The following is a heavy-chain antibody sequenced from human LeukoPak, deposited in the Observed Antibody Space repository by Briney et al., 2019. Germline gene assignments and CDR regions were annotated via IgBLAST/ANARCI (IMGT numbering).Heavy chain of an antibody. J-gene: IGHJ3*02. D-gene: IGHD2-2*01. Sequence: GGSLRLSCAASGFTFSSYAMSWVRQAPGKGLEWVSAISGSGGSTDYADSVKGRFTISRDNSKNTLYLQMNSLRAEDTAVYYCVVPRREKTTAALDAFDIWGQGTMVTVSS. V-gene: IGHV3-23*01. CDR2: ISGSGGST. CDR1: GFTFSSYA. CDR3: VVPRREKTTAALDAFDI.